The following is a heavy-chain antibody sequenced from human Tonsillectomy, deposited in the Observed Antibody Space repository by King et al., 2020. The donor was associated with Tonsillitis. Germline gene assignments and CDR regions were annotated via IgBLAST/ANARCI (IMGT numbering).Heavy chain of an antibody. V-gene: IGHV1-8*01. D-gene: IGHD3-3*01. J-gene: IGHJ6*02. CDR2: MNPNSCNT. CDR1: GYTFTSYD. Sequence: QLVQSGAEVKKPGASVKVSCNASGYTFTSYDINWGRQATGQGLEWIGWMNPNSCNTGYAQKFQGRVTMTCNTSISTASMELSSLRSEDTAVYYCARAQYYDFWSGYYSYYYGMDVWGQGTTVTVSS. CDR3: ARAQYYDFWSGYYSYYYGMDV.